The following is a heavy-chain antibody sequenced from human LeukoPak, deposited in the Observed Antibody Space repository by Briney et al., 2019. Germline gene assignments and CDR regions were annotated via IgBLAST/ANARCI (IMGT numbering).Heavy chain of an antibody. D-gene: IGHD4/OR15-4a*01. J-gene: IGHJ4*02. CDR2: ISSSGSNI. CDR1: GFTFSSYE. Sequence: PGGSLRLSCAASGFTFSSYEINWVRQAPGKGLEWVSYISSSGSNIYYADSVKGRFTISRDNAKNSLYLQMNSLRAEDTAVYYCARASSNAYWGQGTLVTVSS. V-gene: IGHV3-48*03. CDR3: ARASSNAY.